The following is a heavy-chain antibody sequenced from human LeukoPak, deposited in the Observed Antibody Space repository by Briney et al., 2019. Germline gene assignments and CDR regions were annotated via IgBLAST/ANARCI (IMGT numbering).Heavy chain of an antibody. V-gene: IGHV1-18*04. J-gene: IGHJ4*02. CDR2: INPNSGNT. CDR1: GYTFTGYY. D-gene: IGHD3-22*01. CDR3: ARGLYYYDSSGSLFDY. Sequence: ASVKVSCKASGYTFTGYYMHWVRQAPGQGLEWMGWINPNSGNTNYAQKLQGRVTMTTDTSTSTAYMELRSLRSDDTAVYYCARGLYYYDSSGSLFDYWGQGTLVTVSS.